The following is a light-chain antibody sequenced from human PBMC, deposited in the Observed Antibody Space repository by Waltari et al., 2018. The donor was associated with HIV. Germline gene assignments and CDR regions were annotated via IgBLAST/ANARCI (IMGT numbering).Light chain of an antibody. CDR2: RNH. Sequence: QSVLTQPPSASGTPGQRVTISCSGSDSTMRNRFVYWYQQLPGTAAKLIIHRNHQRPSGVPDRFSGSRSGTSASLVIIGLRSEDEADYPCAAWDDSLDVPVVFGGVTKVTVL. J-gene: IGLJ2*01. CDR1: DSTMRNRF. CDR3: AAWDDSLDVPVV. V-gene: IGLV1-47*01.